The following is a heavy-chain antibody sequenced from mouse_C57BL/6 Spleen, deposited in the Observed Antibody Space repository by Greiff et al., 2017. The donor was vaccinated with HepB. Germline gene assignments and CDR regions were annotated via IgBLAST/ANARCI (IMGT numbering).Heavy chain of an antibody. D-gene: IGHD1-1*01. CDR2: IYPGSGST. J-gene: IGHJ2*01. Sequence: QVQLQQSGAELVKPGASVKMSCKASGYTFTSYWITWVKQRPGQGLEWIGDIYPGSGSTNYNEKFKSKATLTVDTSSSTAYMQLSSLTSEDSAVYYCARVGYGSSYYFDYWGQGTTLTVSS. CDR3: ARVGYGSSYYFDY. V-gene: IGHV1-55*01. CDR1: GYTFTSYW.